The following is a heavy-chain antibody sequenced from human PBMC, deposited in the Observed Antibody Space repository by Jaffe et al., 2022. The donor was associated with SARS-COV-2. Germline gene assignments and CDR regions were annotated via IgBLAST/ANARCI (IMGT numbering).Heavy chain of an antibody. J-gene: IGHJ6*02. CDR3: ARLYGDGYFDWSHHLSYGMDV. D-gene: IGHD3-9*01. CDR2: MNPNSGNT. V-gene: IGHV1-8*01. CDR1: GYTFTSYD. Sequence: QVQLVQSGAEVKKPGASVKVSCKASGYTFTSYDINWVRQATGQGLEWMGWMNPNSGNTGYAQKFQGRVTMTRNTSISTAYMELSSLRSEDTAVYYCARLYGDGYFDWSHHLSYGMDVWGQGTTVTVSS.